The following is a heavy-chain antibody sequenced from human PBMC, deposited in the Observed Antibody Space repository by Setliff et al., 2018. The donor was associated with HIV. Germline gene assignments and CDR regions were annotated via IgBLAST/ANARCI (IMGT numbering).Heavy chain of an antibody. D-gene: IGHD3-16*02. J-gene: IGHJ4*02. CDR2: MSASGSA. V-gene: IGHV4-61*09. Sequence: SETLSLTCTVSGPPIDVGSFFWTWIRQSAGRGLEWIGHMSASGSAKYNPTLQSRVTLSVDPSNNQFSLNLTSVTAADTAVYYCARRRSGSSYRSFNYWGLGSLVTVSS. CDR3: ARRRSGSSYRSFNY. CDR1: GPPIDVGSFF.